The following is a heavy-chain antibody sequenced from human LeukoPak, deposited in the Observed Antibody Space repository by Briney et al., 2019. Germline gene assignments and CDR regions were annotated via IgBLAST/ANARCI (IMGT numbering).Heavy chain of an antibody. D-gene: IGHD3-22*01. Sequence: PGGSLRLSCAASGFTFSSYAMSWVRQSPGKGLEWVSAISGSGGNTYSADSVKGRFTISRDNSKKTLFLHMNSLRAEDTAVYYCARGMSATSGYLELEYWGHRTLVTVST. CDR3: ARGMSATSGYLELEY. J-gene: IGHJ4*01. V-gene: IGHV3-23*01. CDR2: ISGSGGNT. CDR1: GFTFSSYA.